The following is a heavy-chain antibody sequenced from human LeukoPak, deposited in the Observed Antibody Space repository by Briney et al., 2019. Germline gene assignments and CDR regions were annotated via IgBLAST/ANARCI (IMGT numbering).Heavy chain of an antibody. D-gene: IGHD1-7*01. CDR1: GYHFTTYW. CDR3: ARLDTKNYQF. J-gene: IGHJ4*02. Sequence: GDSLKISCKVSGYHFTTYWIAWVRQKPGKGLEWMGMVFPGDSKTNYSPAFLGQDTMSVDKSIGAAYLQWRSLKASDTAMYYCARLDTKNYQFWGQGTLVSVSS. V-gene: IGHV5-51*01. CDR2: VFPGDSKT.